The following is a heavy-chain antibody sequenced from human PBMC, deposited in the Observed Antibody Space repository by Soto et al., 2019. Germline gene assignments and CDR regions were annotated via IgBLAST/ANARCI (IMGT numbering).Heavy chain of an antibody. CDR2: IYYSGST. CDR1: GGSISSGGYY. CDR3: ARVKTHPPYWTPYNYYGMDV. Sequence: QVQLQESGPGLVKPSQTLSLTCTVSGGSISSGGYYWSWIRQHPGKGLEWIGYIYYSGSTYYNPSLKSRVTISVDTSKNQFSLKLSSVPAADTAVYYCARVKTHPPYWTPYNYYGMDVWGQGTTVTVSS. J-gene: IGHJ6*02. D-gene: IGHD2-21*01. V-gene: IGHV4-31*03.